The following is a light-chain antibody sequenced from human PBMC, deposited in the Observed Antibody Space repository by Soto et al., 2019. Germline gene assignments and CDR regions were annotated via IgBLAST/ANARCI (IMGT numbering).Light chain of an antibody. J-gene: IGKJ3*01. V-gene: IGKV1-27*01. CDR3: QKYSSVPV. Sequence: DIQMTQSPTSLSASVVDRVTITCRASQGIRNFVAWYQQKPGKAPKLLIYAASTLQSGVPSRFRGSGSGTDFTLTINGLQPEDVATYSCQKYSSVPVFGPGTKVEIK. CDR1: QGIRNF. CDR2: AAS.